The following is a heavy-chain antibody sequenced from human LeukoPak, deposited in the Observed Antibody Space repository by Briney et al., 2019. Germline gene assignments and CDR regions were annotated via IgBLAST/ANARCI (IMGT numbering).Heavy chain of an antibody. CDR2: IYYSGST. Sequence: SETLSLTCTVSGGSISSSASYWGWMRQPPGKGLAWIGIIYYSGSTYYNPSLKSRVTISLDTSKNQFSLKLSSVTAVDTAVYYCARQGQWLGSYYYYGMDVWGQGATVTASS. J-gene: IGHJ6*02. CDR3: ARQGQWLGSYYYYGMDV. CDR1: GGSISSSASY. V-gene: IGHV4-39*01. D-gene: IGHD6-19*01.